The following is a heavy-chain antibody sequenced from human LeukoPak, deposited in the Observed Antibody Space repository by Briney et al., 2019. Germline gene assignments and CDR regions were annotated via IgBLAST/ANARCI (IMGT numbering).Heavy chain of an antibody. CDR2: IIPIFGTA. CDR3: ARDYYSNHYYYYYYMDV. J-gene: IGHJ6*03. V-gene: IGHV1-69*05. D-gene: IGHD4-11*01. Sequence: GASVKVSCKASGGTFSSYAISWVRQAPGQGLEWMGGIIPIFGTANYAQKFQGRVTMARDMSTSTVYMELSSLRSEDTAVYYCARDYYSNHYYYYYYMDVWGKGTTVTVSS. CDR1: GGTFSSYA.